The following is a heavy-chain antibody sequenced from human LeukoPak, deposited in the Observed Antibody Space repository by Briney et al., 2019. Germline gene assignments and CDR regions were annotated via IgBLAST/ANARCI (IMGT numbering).Heavy chain of an antibody. CDR3: ARSVRGVPNTLDY. CDR2: IYNSGST. Sequence: SETLSLTCTVSGGSISSSTYFWAWIRQSPGRGLEWIGYIYNSGSTYYNPSLKSRVTMSVDTSKNQFSLKLSSVTAADTAVYYCARSVRGVPNTLDYWGQGTLVTVSS. CDR1: GGSISSSTYF. D-gene: IGHD3-10*01. J-gene: IGHJ4*02. V-gene: IGHV4-39*07.